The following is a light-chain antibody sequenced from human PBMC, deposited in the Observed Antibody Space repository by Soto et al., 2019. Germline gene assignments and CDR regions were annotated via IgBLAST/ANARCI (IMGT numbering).Light chain of an antibody. Sequence: DIQMTQSPSSLSASVGDRVTITCRASQGIRTDLGWYQQKPGKAPKRLIYAASSLQGGVPSRFSGCGSGTEFTITISSLQPDDCATYYCLQHNSYPLAFGQGTKVEIK. CDR1: QGIRTD. CDR3: LQHNSYPLA. V-gene: IGKV1-17*01. CDR2: AAS. J-gene: IGKJ1*01.